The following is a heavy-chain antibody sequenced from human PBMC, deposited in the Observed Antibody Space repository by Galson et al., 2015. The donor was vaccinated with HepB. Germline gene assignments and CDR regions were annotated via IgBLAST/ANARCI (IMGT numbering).Heavy chain of an antibody. D-gene: IGHD2-15*01. Sequence: ETLSLTCTVSGGSISSSYYYWGWIRQPPGKGLEWIGSVYYSGSTDYNPSPKSRVTLSVDTSKNQFSLRMSSVTAADTAVYYCAKQWGGYCSGGNCYPITYWGQGTLVTVTS. CDR1: GGSISSSYYY. J-gene: IGHJ4*02. CDR3: AKQWGGYCSGGNCYPITY. CDR2: VYYSGST. V-gene: IGHV4-39*01.